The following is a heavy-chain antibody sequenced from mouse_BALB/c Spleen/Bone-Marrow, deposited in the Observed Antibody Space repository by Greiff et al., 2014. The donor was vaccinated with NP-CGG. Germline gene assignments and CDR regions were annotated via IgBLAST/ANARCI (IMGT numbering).Heavy chain of an antibody. CDR3: APYDYDGRFDY. V-gene: IGHV2-9*02. J-gene: IGHJ2*01. CDR1: GFSLTNYG. Sequence: QVQLKQSGPGLVAPSQNLSITCTVSGFSLTNYGVHWIRQPPGKGLEWLGIIWAGGSTNYNSALMSRLSISKDNSKSQVFFKMNSLQTDDTAIYYCAPYDYDGRFDYWGQGTPLTASS. CDR2: IWAGGST. D-gene: IGHD2-4*01.